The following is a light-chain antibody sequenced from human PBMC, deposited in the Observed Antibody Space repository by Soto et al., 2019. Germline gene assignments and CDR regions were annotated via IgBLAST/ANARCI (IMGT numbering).Light chain of an antibody. Sequence: QSALTQPASVSGSPGQSITISCTGTSSDVGGYNYISWYQQHPGKAPKFIIYDVRNPPSGVSNRFSGSRSGNTASLTISGLQAEDEADYYCSSYTSSNTVIFGGGTKLTVL. CDR1: SSDVGGYNY. CDR3: SSYTSSNTVI. J-gene: IGLJ2*01. V-gene: IGLV2-14*03. CDR2: DVR.